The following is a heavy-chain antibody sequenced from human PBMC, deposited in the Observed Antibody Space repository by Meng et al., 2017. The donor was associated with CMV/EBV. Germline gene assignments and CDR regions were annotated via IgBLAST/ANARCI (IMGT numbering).Heavy chain of an antibody. J-gene: IGHJ6*02. Sequence: GGSLRLSCAASGFTVSSNYMSWVRQAPGKGLEWVSVIYSGGSTYYADSVKGRFTISRDNSKNTLYLQMNSLRAEDTAVYYCASEPSRITMVRGVKIPREIYYGMDVWGQGTTVTVSS. CDR2: IYSGGST. V-gene: IGHV3-53*01. D-gene: IGHD3-10*01. CDR1: GFTVSSNY. CDR3: ASEPSRITMVRGVKIPREIYYGMDV.